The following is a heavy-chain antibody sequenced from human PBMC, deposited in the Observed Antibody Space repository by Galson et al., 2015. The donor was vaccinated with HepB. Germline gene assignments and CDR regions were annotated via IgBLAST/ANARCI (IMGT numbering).Heavy chain of an antibody. J-gene: IGHJ4*02. Sequence: SVKVSCKASGYTFTSYGISWVRQAPGQGLEWMGGIIPILGIANYAQKFQGRVTITADKSTSTAYMELSSLRSEDTAVYYCARGERSDYGDYLGFDYWGQGTLVTVSS. V-gene: IGHV1-69*10. CDR2: IIPILGIA. CDR3: ARGERSDYGDYLGFDY. CDR1: GYTFTSYG. D-gene: IGHD4-17*01.